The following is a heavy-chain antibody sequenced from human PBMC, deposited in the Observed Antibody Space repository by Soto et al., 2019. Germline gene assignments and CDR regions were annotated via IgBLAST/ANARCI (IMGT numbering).Heavy chain of an antibody. V-gene: IGHV4-59*01. J-gene: IGHJ5*02. CDR1: GASISSYY. D-gene: IGHD6-13*01. CDR3: ARDSSRSGWLDP. Sequence: QVQLQESGPGLVKPSETLSLTCTVSGASISSYYWTWIRQPPGKALEWIGYIHYPGSTYYNPSLKSRVTMSLYTSKSPVSLKLSSVTAADPAVFYCARDSSRSGWLDPWGQGTLVTVSS. CDR2: IHYPGST.